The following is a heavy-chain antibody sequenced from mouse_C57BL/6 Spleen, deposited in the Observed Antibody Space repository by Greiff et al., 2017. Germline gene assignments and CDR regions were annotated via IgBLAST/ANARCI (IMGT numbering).Heavy chain of an antibody. D-gene: IGHD2-5*01. Sequence: EVKLVESEGGLVQPGSSMKLSCTASGFTFSDYYMAWVRQVPAKGLEWVANINYDGSSTYYLDSLKSRFIISRDNAKNILYLQMSSLKSEDTATYYCARGPYYSKDYAMDYWGQGTSVTVSS. CDR2: INYDGSST. CDR1: GFTFSDYY. V-gene: IGHV5-16*01. J-gene: IGHJ4*01. CDR3: ARGPYYSKDYAMDY.